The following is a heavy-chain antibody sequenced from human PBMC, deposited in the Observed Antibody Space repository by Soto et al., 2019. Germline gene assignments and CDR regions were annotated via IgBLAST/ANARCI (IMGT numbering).Heavy chain of an antibody. CDR2: ISASGGST. J-gene: IGHJ3*02. D-gene: IGHD3-22*01. CDR3: AKEYDYDSSCYYYPDTFDI. V-gene: IGHV3-23*01. Sequence: GGSLRLSCAASGFTFSSAAMSWVRQAPGKGLEWVSAISASGGSTYYADSVKCRFTISRDNSKNTLYLQMNSLRAEDTAVYYCAKEYDYDSSCYYYPDTFDIWGQGTMVT. CDR1: GFTFSSAA.